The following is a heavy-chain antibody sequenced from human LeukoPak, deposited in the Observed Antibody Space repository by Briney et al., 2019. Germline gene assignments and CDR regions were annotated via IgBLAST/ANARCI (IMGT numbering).Heavy chain of an antibody. CDR1: GGSFSGYY. J-gene: IGHJ3*02. CDR2: INHSGST. D-gene: IGHD2-15*01. Sequence: SETLSLTCAVYGGSFSGYYWSWIRQPPGKGLEWIGGINHSGSTNYNPSLKSRVTISVDTSKNQFSLKLSSVTAADTAVYYCARRKDIVVVVAAPDGGAFDIWGQGTMVTVSS. CDR3: ARRKDIVVVVAAPDGGAFDI. V-gene: IGHV4-34*01.